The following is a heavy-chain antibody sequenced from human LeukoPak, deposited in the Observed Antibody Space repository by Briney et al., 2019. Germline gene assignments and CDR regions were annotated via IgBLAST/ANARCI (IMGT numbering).Heavy chain of an antibody. CDR2: IYYSGST. CDR3: VRHDGRSGGTMGAWDY. V-gene: IGHV4-30-4*01. Sequence: PSETLSLTCTVSGGSISSGDYYWSWIRQPPGKGLERIGYIYYSGSTYYNPSLKSRVTISVDTSKNQFSLQLNSVTAADTAVYYCVRHDGRSGGTMGAWDYWGQGSLVTVSS. CDR1: GGSISSGDYY. J-gene: IGHJ4*02. D-gene: IGHD1-1*01.